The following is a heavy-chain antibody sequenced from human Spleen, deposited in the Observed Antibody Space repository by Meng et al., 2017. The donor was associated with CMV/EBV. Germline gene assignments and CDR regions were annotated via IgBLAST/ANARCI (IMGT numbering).Heavy chain of an antibody. CDR1: GFTFSSYA. Sequence: GGSLRLSCAASGFTFSSYAMSWVRQAPGKGLEWVSAISGSGGSTYYADSVKGRFTISRDNSKNTLYLQMNSLRAEDTAVYYCALDRLVVPAAPFDSWGQGTLVTVSS. CDR2: ISGSGGST. D-gene: IGHD2-2*01. V-gene: IGHV3-23*01. CDR3: ALDRLVVPAAPFDS. J-gene: IGHJ4*02.